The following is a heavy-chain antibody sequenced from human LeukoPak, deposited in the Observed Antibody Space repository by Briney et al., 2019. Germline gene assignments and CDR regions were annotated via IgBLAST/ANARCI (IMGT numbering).Heavy chain of an antibody. CDR3: ARVGGGNSWYYFDY. Sequence: SETLSLTCTVSGGSISSYYWSWIRQPPGKGLEWIGYLYYSGSTNYNPSLKSRVTISVDTSKNQFSLKLSSVTAADTAVYYCARVGGGNSWYYFDYWGQGTLVTVPS. J-gene: IGHJ4*02. D-gene: IGHD4-23*01. V-gene: IGHV4-59*01. CDR2: LYYSGST. CDR1: GGSISSYY.